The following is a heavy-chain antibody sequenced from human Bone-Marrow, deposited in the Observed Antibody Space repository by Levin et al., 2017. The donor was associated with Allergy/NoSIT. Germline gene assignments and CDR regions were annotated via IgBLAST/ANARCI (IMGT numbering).Heavy chain of an antibody. Sequence: SQTLSLTCTVSGDSITRAGYYWSWIRQHPGKGLEWVGFFSYSGGASYSPSLNSRVTISADTSNNQFSLKVSSVTAADTAIYYCARSRTGPGDNWGQGTLVTVSS. V-gene: IGHV4-31*03. J-gene: IGHJ4*02. D-gene: IGHD1-1*01. CDR3: ARSRTGPGDN. CDR1: GDSITRAGYY. CDR2: FSYSGGA.